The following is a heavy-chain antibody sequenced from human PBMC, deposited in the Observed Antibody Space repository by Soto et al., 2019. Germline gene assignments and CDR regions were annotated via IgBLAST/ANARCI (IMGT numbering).Heavy chain of an antibody. Sequence: GGSLRLSCAASGFTFSSFGMHWVRQAPGKGLGWVAVIWYDGSNEYYADSVKGRFTISRDNSKNTLYLQMNNLRGEDTAVYYCARGSYSSGPYFDYWGQGTLVTVSS. CDR2: IWYDGSNE. D-gene: IGHD6-25*01. V-gene: IGHV3-33*01. J-gene: IGHJ4*02. CDR1: GFTFSSFG. CDR3: ARGSYSSGPYFDY.